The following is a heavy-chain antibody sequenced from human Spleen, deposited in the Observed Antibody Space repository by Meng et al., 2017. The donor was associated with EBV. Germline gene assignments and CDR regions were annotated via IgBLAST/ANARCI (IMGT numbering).Heavy chain of an antibody. CDR1: GFSFNIYA. CDR2: TSYDETNI. V-gene: IGHV3-30-3*01. CDR3: ARDKTLLYDSSMGFFDL. J-gene: IGHJ2*01. Sequence: QVQLVDIGGGVVQPGRSRRLSFSPSGFSFNIYAMHWVRQAPGKGLEWVAVTSYDETNIHYADSVKGRFTISRDNTKNTLYLQMNSLRVEDTAVYYCARDKTLLYDSSMGFFDLWGRGTLVTVSS. D-gene: IGHD3-22*01.